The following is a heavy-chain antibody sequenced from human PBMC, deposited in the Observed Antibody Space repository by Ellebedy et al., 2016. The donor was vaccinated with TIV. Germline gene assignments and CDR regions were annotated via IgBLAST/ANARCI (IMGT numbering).Heavy chain of an antibody. D-gene: IGHD6-19*01. CDR3: VPHPLSQWLRFIEN. Sequence: GESLKISCVVSGVNFADYYMSWIRQPPGRGLQRVASIGPVGETVFLADSVEGQLSISRDNTQNSMFLHMISLRVDDTAIYYCVPHPLSQWLRFIENWGQGALVTVAS. V-gene: IGHV3-11*01. J-gene: IGHJ4*02. CDR2: IGPVGETV. CDR1: GVNFADYY.